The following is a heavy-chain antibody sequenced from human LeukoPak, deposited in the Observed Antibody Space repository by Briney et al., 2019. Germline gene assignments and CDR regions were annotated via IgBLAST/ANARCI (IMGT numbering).Heavy chain of an antibody. D-gene: IGHD3-9*01. CDR1: GYTFTGYY. CDR3: ARVKGYFDWFYFDY. Sequence: GASVKVSCKASGYTFTGYYMHWVRQAPGQGLEWMGWINPNSGGTNYAQKFQGRVTMTRDTSISTAYMELSGLRSDDTAVYYCARVKGYFDWFYFDYWGQGTLVTVSS. V-gene: IGHV1-2*02. J-gene: IGHJ4*02. CDR2: INPNSGGT.